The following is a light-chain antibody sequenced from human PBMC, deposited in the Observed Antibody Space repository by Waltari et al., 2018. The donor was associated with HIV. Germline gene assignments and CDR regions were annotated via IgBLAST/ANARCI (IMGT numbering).Light chain of an antibody. Sequence: QTVVTQEPSFSVSPGGTITPTSVLSSASVPSAYLPSWYQQTTGQPPRTLICNTDTRSSGVPDRFSGSIVGNKAALTITGAQSEDESDYYCLLYMASGRVFGGGTRLTVL. CDR1: SASVPSAYL. V-gene: IGLV8-61*01. CDR3: LLYMASGRV. CDR2: NTD. J-gene: IGLJ3*02.